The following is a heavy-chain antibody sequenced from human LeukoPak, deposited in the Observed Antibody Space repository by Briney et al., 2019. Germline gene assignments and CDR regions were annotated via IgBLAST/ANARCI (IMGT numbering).Heavy chain of an antibody. Sequence: PGGSLRLSCAASGFTFSDYYMSWIRQAPGKGLEWVSYIHSSGTTIYYADSVKGRFSVSRDNAKNSLYLQMNSLRAEDTAVYYCARVSYYDSSGYHREGAYYFDYWGQGTLVTVSS. CDR3: ARVSYYDSSGYHREGAYYFDY. J-gene: IGHJ4*02. CDR2: IHSSGTTI. D-gene: IGHD3-22*01. CDR1: GFTFSDYY. V-gene: IGHV3-11*04.